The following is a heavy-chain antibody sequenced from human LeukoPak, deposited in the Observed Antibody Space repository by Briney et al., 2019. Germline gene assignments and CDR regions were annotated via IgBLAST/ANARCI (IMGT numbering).Heavy chain of an antibody. CDR2: ISYDGSNK. CDR3: AREWVPGSIYYYDSSGYSPSDY. CDR1: GFTFSSYA. J-gene: IGHJ4*02. Sequence: PGGSLRLSCAASGFTFSSYAMHWVRQAPGKGLEWVAVISYDGSNKYYADSVKGRFTISRDNSKNTLYLQMNSLRAEDTAVYYCAREWVPGSIYYYDSSGYSPSDYWGQGTPVTVSS. D-gene: IGHD3-22*01. V-gene: IGHV3-30*04.